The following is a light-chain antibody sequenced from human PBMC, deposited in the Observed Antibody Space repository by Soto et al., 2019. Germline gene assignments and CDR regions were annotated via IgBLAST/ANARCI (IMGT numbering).Light chain of an antibody. CDR2: DAS. J-gene: IGKJ4*01. Sequence: EVVMTQSPATLSVSPGERVTFSFRASQRVTTNLAWYQHKPGQSPRLLISDASTGASCIPPRFGGSGSGSELTLTIDRLQSADFAVYYCQQYDRWPVTFGGGTKVEIK. CDR3: QQYDRWPVT. CDR1: QRVTTN. V-gene: IGKV3-15*01.